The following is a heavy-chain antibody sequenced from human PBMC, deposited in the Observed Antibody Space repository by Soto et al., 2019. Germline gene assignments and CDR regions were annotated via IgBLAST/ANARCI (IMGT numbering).Heavy chain of an antibody. Sequence: ASVKVSCKASGYSFTTSGITWVQQAPGQGLEWMGWISTYNGNTNYAQKLQDRVTLTTDTSTSTAYMELRSLRSDDTAIYYCARRLYGDYDYWGQGTLVTVSS. J-gene: IGHJ4*02. D-gene: IGHD4-17*01. CDR3: ARRLYGDYDY. V-gene: IGHV1-18*01. CDR1: GYSFTTSG. CDR2: ISTYNGNT.